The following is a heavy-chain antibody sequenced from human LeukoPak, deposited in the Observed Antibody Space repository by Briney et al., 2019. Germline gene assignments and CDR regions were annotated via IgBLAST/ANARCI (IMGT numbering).Heavy chain of an antibody. CDR2: IWYAGSNT. CDR3: AKDQGRSKYYIDV. J-gene: IGHJ6*03. CDR1: GFTFSNYG. V-gene: IGHV3-30*02. Sequence: TGGSLRLSCAASGFTFSNYGMHWVRQAPGKGLEWVAIIWYAGSNTYYVDSVKGRFTISRDDSRNTLFLQMNSLRAEDTAIYYCAKDQGRSKYYIDVWGRGTMVTVSS. D-gene: IGHD2-15*01.